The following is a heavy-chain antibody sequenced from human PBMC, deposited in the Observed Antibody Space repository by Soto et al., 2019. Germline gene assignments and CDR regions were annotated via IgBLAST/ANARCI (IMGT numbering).Heavy chain of an antibody. J-gene: IGHJ4*02. CDR3: ARSDGRY. CDR1: GDSISSNSHY. CDR2: IYYSGST. V-gene: IGHV4-61*01. Sequence: SETLSLTCTVSGDSISSNSHYWSWIRQPPGKGLEWIGYIYYSGSTNYNPSLKSRVTISVDTSKNQFSLKLSSVTAADTAVYYCARSDGRYWGQGTLVTVSS.